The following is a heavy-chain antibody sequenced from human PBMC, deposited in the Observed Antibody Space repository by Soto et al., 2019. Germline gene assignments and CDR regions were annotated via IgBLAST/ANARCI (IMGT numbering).Heavy chain of an antibody. V-gene: IGHV3-53*01. CDR1: ALTVSDNY. Sequence: EVQLVESGGGLIQPGGSLRLSCAASALTVSDNYMSWVRQAPGKGLEWVAIVFSGGNTYHADSVKGRFTVSRDNSKNTLDLQMNNLRDEDTAEYYCAKGDFDSWGQGTLVTVSS. CDR2: VFSGGNT. J-gene: IGHJ4*02. CDR3: AKGDFDS.